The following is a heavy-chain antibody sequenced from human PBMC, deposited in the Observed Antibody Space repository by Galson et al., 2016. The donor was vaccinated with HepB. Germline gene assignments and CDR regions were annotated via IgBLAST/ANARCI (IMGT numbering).Heavy chain of an antibody. J-gene: IGHJ4*02. CDR2: IYWDDDK. D-gene: IGHD6-13*01. V-gene: IGHV2-5*02. CDR1: GFSLSTTGVT. Sequence: PALVKPTQTLTLTCTFTGFSLSTTGVTAGWIRQPPGKALEWLALIYWDDDKRYSPSLKSRLTITNDASKNQVVLTVTNMDAVDSGTYYCAHSNYGSIWHFDFWGQGTQVTVSS. CDR3: AHSNYGSIWHFDF.